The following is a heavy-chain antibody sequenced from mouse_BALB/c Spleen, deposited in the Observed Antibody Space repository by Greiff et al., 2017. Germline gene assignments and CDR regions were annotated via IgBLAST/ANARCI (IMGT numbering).Heavy chain of an antibody. CDR2: ISYSGST. V-gene: IGHV3-2*02. Sequence: EVKLMESGPGLVKPSQSLSLTCTVTGYSITSDYAWNWIRQFPGNKLEWMGYISYSGSTSYNPSLKSRISITRDTSKNQFFLQLNSVTTEDTATYYCARDHYYGSFAYWGQGTLVTVSA. J-gene: IGHJ3*01. CDR3: ARDHYYGSFAY. D-gene: IGHD1-2*01. CDR1: GYSITSDYA.